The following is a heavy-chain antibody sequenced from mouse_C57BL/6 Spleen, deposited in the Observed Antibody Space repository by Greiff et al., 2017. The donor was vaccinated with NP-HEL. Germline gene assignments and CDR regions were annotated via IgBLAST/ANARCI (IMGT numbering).Heavy chain of an antibody. CDR3: ARSSDYYYAMDY. V-gene: IGHV1-81*01. Sequence: VQLQQSGAELARPGASVKLSCKASGYTFTSYGISWVKQRTGQGLEWIGEIYPRSGNTYYNEKFKGKATLTADKSSSTAYMELRSLTSEDSAVYFCARSSDYYYAMDYWGQGTSVTVSS. D-gene: IGHD6-1*01. CDR2: IYPRSGNT. CDR1: GYTFTSYG. J-gene: IGHJ4*01.